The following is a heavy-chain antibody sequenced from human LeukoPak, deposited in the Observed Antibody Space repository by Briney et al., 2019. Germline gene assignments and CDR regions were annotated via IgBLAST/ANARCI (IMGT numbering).Heavy chain of an antibody. V-gene: IGHV3-30*04. CDR1: GFTFSIYA. Sequence: PGGSLRLSCAASGFTFSIYAMHWVRQAPGKGLEWVTVISYDGGNKYYADSVKGRFTISRDNSKNTLYLQMNSLRAEDTAMYYCARGGGYCTNGVCHNNWFDPWGQGTLVTVSS. J-gene: IGHJ5*02. CDR2: ISYDGGNK. D-gene: IGHD2-8*01. CDR3: ARGGGYCTNGVCHNNWFDP.